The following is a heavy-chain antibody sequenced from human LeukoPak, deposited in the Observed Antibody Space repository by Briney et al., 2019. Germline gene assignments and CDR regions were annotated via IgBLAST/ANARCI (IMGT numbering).Heavy chain of an antibody. V-gene: IGHV1-24*01. D-gene: IGHD5-12*01. Sequence: ASVKVSCKASGYTFTGYYMHWVRQAPGKGLEWMGGFDHEDGETVYAQKFQGRVTMSEDTSTDTAFMELSSLRSEDTAVYYCATEKHVDIVATGEAFDIWGQGTMVTVSS. CDR1: GYTFTGYY. J-gene: IGHJ3*02. CDR3: ATEKHVDIVATGEAFDI. CDR2: FDHEDGET.